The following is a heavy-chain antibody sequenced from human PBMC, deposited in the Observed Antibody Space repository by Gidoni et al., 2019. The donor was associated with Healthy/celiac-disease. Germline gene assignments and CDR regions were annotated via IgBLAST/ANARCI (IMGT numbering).Heavy chain of an antibody. CDR1: GASVPRNSAA. D-gene: IGHD6-13*01. Sequence: QVQLQQSGPGLVKPSQPLSLNCAISGASVPRNSAAWTWLSQSLSRGLEWLGRTYYRSKWYNDYAVSVKSRITINPDTSKNQFSLQLNAVTPEDTAVYYCARRAAAVDDSFDILGQVTMVTVSS. CDR2: TYYRSKWYN. V-gene: IGHV6-1*01. CDR3: ARRAAAVDDSFDI. J-gene: IGHJ3*02.